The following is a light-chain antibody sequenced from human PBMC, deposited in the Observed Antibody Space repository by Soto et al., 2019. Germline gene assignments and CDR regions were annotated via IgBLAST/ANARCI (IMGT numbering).Light chain of an antibody. J-gene: IGKJ1*01. CDR1: QSVTTQ. Sequence: VCTQSPGTLSLSPGARATFSGRAIQSVTTQLAWYQQKPGQAPRILIHGASSRATGVPDRISGSGSGTDFTLSISRLEPEDFAVYYCQQYGGSPRTFGQGTKVEIK. V-gene: IGKV3-20*01. CDR3: QQYGGSPRT. CDR2: GAS.